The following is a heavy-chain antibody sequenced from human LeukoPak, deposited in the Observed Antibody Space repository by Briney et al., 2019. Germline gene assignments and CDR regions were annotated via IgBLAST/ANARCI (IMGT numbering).Heavy chain of an antibody. Sequence: GESLKISCEGSGYEFTSYWIAWVRQMPGKGLEWMGIIYPGDSDTRYSPSFQGQVTISADKSISTAYLQWSSLKASDTAMYYCARQASSSDAFDIWGQGTMVTVSS. CDR2: IYPGDSDT. V-gene: IGHV5-51*01. CDR3: ARQASSSDAFDI. CDR1: GYEFTSYW. J-gene: IGHJ3*02. D-gene: IGHD5-12*01.